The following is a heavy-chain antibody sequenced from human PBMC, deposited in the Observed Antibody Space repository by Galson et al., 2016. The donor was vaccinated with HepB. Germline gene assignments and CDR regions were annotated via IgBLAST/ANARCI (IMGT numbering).Heavy chain of an antibody. CDR1: GFTVSTNY. Sequence: SLRLSCAASGFTVSTNYMSWVRQAPGKGLEWLSLTYNSGSTYYADSVMGRFTISRDNSKNTLYLQMNSLRAEDTALYYCAKYFAAGPIRYFNLWGQGTLVTVSS. CDR2: TYNSGST. CDR3: AKYFAAGPIRYFNL. J-gene: IGHJ4*02. D-gene: IGHD6-13*01. V-gene: IGHV3-53*01.